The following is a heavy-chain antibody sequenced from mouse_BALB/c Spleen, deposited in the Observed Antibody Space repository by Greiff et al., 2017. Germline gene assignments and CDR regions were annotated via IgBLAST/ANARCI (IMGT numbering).Heavy chain of an antibody. CDR1: GFTFSDYY. Sequence: EVKLMESGGGLVKPGGSLKLSCAASGFTFSDYYMYWVRQTPEKRLEWVATISDGGSYTYYPDSVKGRFTISRDNAKNNLYLQMSCLKSEDTAMYYCARDRDYDYEEGFAYWGQGTLVTVSA. J-gene: IGHJ3*01. D-gene: IGHD2-4*01. CDR3: ARDRDYDYEEGFAY. V-gene: IGHV5-4*02. CDR2: ISDGGSYT.